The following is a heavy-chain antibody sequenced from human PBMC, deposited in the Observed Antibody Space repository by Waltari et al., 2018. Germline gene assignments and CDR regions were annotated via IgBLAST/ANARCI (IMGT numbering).Heavy chain of an antibody. Sequence: EVQLVESGGVVVQPGGSLRLSCAASGFTFDDYAMHWVRQAPGKGLEWVSLISWDGGSTYYADSVKGRFTITRDNSKTSLYLQMNSLRAEDTALYYCAKDTIAYYDSSGYDCWGQGTLVTVSS. CDR2: ISWDGGST. V-gene: IGHV3-43D*04. J-gene: IGHJ4*02. CDR3: AKDTIAYYDSSGYDC. CDR1: GFTFDDYA. D-gene: IGHD3-22*01.